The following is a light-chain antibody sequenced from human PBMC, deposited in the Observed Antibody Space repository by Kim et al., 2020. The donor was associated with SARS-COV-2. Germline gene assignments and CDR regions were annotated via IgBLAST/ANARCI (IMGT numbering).Light chain of an antibody. J-gene: IGLJ1*01. Sequence: QSALTQPPSASGSPGQSVTISCTGTSSDDYVSWYQQHPGKAPKLTIYEVRKRPSGVPDRFSGSKSGNTASLTVSGLQAEDEADYYCGSYAGSNNYVFGTGTKVTVL. CDR1: SSDDY. CDR3: GSYAGSNNYV. CDR2: EVR. V-gene: IGLV2-8*01.